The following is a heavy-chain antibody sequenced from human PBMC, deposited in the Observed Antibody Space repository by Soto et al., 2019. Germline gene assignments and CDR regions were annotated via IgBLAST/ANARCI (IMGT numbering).Heavy chain of an antibody. CDR2: ITPTGGTT. J-gene: IGHJ6*02. Sequence: ASVKVSCKASGYTFTTYYIHWVRQAPGQGLEWMGIITPTGGTTYYAQKFQGRVTMTRDTSTSTVYMEMSGLRSEDTAVYYCARGGHENVRGEYYYYYGLDVWGQGTTVTV. V-gene: IGHV1-46*01. CDR1: GYTFTTYY. CDR3: ARGGHENVRGEYYYYYGLDV. D-gene: IGHD3-10*01.